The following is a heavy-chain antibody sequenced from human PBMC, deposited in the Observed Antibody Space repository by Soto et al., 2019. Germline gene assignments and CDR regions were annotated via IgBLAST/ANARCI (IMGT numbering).Heavy chain of an antibody. CDR2: ISAYNGNT. V-gene: IGHV1-18*01. CDR1: GYTFTSYG. J-gene: IGHJ5*02. CDR3: ARDSWRYGSGSYYGT. Sequence: ASVKVSCKASGYTFTSYGISWVRQAPGQGLEWMGWISAYNGNTNYAQKLQGRVTMTTDTSTSTAYMELRSLRSDDTAVYYCARDSWRYGSGSYYGTWGQGTLVTVSS. D-gene: IGHD3-10*01.